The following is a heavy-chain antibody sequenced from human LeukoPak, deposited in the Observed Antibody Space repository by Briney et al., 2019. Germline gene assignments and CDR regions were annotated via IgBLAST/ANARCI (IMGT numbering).Heavy chain of an antibody. D-gene: IGHD3-3*01. CDR3: ARVGFLEWLLMDY. CDR2: IYYSGST. J-gene: IGHJ4*02. V-gene: IGHV4-39*07. CDR1: GGSISSSSYY. Sequence: SETLSLTCTVSGGSISSSSYYWGWIRQPPGTGLEWIGSIYYSGSTYYNPSLKSRVTISVDTSKNQFSLKLSSVTAADTAVYYCARVGFLEWLLMDYWGQGTLVTVSS.